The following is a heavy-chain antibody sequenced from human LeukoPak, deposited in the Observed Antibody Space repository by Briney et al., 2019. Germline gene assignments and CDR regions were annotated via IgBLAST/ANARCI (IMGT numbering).Heavy chain of an antibody. CDR1: GYRFTSYW. CDR3: ARHHGTDYGDYEGVGMDV. D-gene: IGHD4-17*01. CDR2: IYPGDSDT. J-gene: IGHJ6*02. Sequence: KYGESLKISCKGSGYRFTSYWIGWVRQMPGKGLEWMGFIYPGDSDTRYSPSFQGQVTISADKSMSTAYLQWSSLKASDTAMYYCARHHGTDYGDYEGVGMDVWGQGTTVTVSS. V-gene: IGHV5-51*01.